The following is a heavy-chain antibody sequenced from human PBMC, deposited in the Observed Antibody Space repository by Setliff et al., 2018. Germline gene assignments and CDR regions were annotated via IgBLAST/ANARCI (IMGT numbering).Heavy chain of an antibody. V-gene: IGHV4-34*10. D-gene: IGHD2-2*01. CDR2: INHSGST. Sequence: NPSETLSLTCAVYGGSFSTYYWIWIHQPPGKGLEWIGEINHSGSTNYNPSLRSRVTISVDTSKNQFSLKLSSVTAADTAVYYCARYCSSTSCYGEDTFEYWGQGTLVTVSS. J-gene: IGHJ4*02. CDR3: ARYCSSTSCYGEDTFEY. CDR1: GGSFSTYY.